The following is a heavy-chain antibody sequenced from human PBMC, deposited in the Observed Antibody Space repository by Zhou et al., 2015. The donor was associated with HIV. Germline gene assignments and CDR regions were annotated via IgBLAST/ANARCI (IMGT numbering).Heavy chain of an antibody. V-gene: IGHV1-18*01. CDR3: AREREERYYYGSGSYRPFDY. CDR2: IRSSNGET. D-gene: IGHD3-10*01. J-gene: IGHJ4*02. CDR1: GYTFTDFG. Sequence: QAQLVQSGAEVKKPGASVKVSCKASGYTFTDFGLSWVRQAPGQGLEWMGWIRSSNGETNYARNLQGRVTMTTDTSTSSVHMELRSLRSEDTAVYYCAREREERYYYGSGSYRPFDYWGQGTLVTVSS.